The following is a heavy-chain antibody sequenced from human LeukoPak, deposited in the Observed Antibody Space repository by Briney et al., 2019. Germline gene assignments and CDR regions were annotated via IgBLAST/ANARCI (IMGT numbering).Heavy chain of an antibody. CDR2: ISVYNGNT. CDR3: ARHTGSLYDFWSGYIDY. D-gene: IGHD3-3*01. CDR1: GYSFTSYG. J-gene: IGHJ4*02. V-gene: IGHV1-18*01. Sequence: ASVTVSCKAAGYSFTSYGISWVRQAPGQGIEWMGWISVYNGNTKYVQKFQGRGTMTTDTSTRTAYMKLRSLRSDDTGVYYCARHTGSLYDFWSGYIDYWGQGTLVTVSS.